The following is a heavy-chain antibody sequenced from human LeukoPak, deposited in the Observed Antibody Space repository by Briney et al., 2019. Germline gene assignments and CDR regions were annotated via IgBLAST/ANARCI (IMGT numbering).Heavy chain of an antibody. J-gene: IGHJ6*03. D-gene: IGHD2-2*01. V-gene: IGHV3-7*01. CDR2: IKQDGSEK. Sequence: PGGSLRLSCAASGFTFSSYWMSWVRQAPGKGLEWVANIKQDGSEKYYVDSVKGRFTISRDNAKNSLYLQMNSLRAEDTAVYYCARDQVVADLGLDYYYYYIDVWGKGTTVTVSS. CDR1: GFTFSSYW. CDR3: ARDQVVADLGLDYYYYYIDV.